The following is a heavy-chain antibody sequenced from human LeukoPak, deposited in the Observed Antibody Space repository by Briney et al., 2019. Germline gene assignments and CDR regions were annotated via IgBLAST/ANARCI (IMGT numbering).Heavy chain of an antibody. CDR1: GFTFDDYA. D-gene: IGHD3-22*01. J-gene: IGHJ4*02. V-gene: IGHV3-9*01. Sequence: GRSLRLSCAASGFTFDDYAMHWVRQAPGKGLEWVSGISWNSGTIGYADSVKGRFTISRDNAKNSLYLQMNSLRAEDTAVYYCAKGQYYYDSSPFDYWGQGTLVTVSS. CDR3: AKGQYYYDSSPFDY. CDR2: ISWNSGTI.